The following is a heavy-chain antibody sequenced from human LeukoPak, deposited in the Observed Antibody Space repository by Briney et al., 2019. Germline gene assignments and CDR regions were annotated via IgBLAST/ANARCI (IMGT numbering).Heavy chain of an antibody. J-gene: IGHJ4*02. D-gene: IGHD3-22*01. V-gene: IGHV3-30*18. CDR1: GFTFSSYG. CDR3: AKSTMTYYYDSSFGYYFDY. Sequence: PGGSLRLSCAASGFTFSSYGMHWVRQAPGKGLEWVAVISYDGSNKYYADSVKGRFTISRDNSKNTLYLQMNSLRAEDTAVYYCAKSTMTYYYDSSFGYYFDYWGQGTLVTVSS. CDR2: ISYDGSNK.